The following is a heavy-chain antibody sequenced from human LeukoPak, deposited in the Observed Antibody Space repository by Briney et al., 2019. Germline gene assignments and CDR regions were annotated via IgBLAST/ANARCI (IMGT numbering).Heavy chain of an antibody. D-gene: IGHD3-3*01. J-gene: IGHJ5*02. Sequence: GGSLRLSCAASGFIFTNYWMGWVRQAPGKGLEWVANIKQDGSEKYYVDSVKGRFTISRDNAKNSLYLQMNSLRAEDTAVYYCASAGVVIIREYNWFDPWGQGTLVTVSS. CDR2: IKQDGSEK. V-gene: IGHV3-7*01. CDR3: ASAGVVIIREYNWFDP. CDR1: GFIFTNYW.